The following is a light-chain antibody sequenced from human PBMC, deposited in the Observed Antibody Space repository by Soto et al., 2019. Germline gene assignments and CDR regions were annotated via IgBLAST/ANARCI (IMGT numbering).Light chain of an antibody. V-gene: IGKV3-20*01. J-gene: IGKJ5*01. Sequence: ETVLTQSPGTLSLSPGDRATLSCRASRRVNTYLAWYQQKPGQAPRLLIYGASSRATGIPDRFSGSGSGTDFTLTISRLEPEDFAVYYCQQYGSSSTFGQGTRLEIK. CDR1: RRVNTY. CDR2: GAS. CDR3: QQYGSSST.